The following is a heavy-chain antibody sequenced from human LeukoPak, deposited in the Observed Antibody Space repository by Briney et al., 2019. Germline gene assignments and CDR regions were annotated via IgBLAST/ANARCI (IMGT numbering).Heavy chain of an antibody. CDR3: ASSLGVAARLGGSYYYYMDV. D-gene: IGHD6-6*01. CDR2: INWNGGST. J-gene: IGHJ6*03. V-gene: IGHV3-20*04. Sequence: PGGSLRLSCAASGFTFDDYGMSWVRQAPGKGLEWVSGINWNGGSTGYADSVKGRFTISRDNAKNSLYLQMNSLRAEDTALYYCASSLGVAARLGGSYYYYMDVWGKGTTVTVSS. CDR1: GFTFDDYG.